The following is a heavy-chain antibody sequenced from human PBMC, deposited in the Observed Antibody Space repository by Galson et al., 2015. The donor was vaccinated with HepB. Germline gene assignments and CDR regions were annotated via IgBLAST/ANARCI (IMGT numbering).Heavy chain of an antibody. J-gene: IGHJ4*02. CDR2: LWYDGSNE. Sequence: SLRHYCAAYGFTFNSYSMHWVRQAQGKGLEWVAVLWYDGSNEYYADSVKGRVTISRDNSKNTLYLQMNSLGADDKAVYYCARDTAFLGIVAADAIDYWVQGTLVTVSS. CDR3: ARDTAFLGIVAADAIDY. CDR1: GFTFNSYS. D-gene: IGHD6-13*01. V-gene: IGHV3-33*08.